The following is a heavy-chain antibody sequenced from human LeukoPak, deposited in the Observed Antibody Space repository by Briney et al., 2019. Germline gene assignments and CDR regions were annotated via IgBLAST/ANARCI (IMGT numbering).Heavy chain of an antibody. Sequence: GGSLRLSCAASGFTFSSSAMSWVRQAPGKGLEWVSAINGGGGSTYYADSVKGRFTISRDNSQNTVSLQLNNLRIEDTALYYCAKTSLSDPSGHYYYMDVWGKGTTVTVSS. CDR2: INGGGGST. CDR3: AKTSLSDPSGHYYYMDV. V-gene: IGHV3-23*01. CDR1: GFTFSSSA. J-gene: IGHJ6*03. D-gene: IGHD3-3*01.